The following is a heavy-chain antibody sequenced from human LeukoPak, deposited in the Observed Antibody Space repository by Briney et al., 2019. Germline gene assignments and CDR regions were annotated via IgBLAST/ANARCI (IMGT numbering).Heavy chain of an antibody. CDR1: GDSINNWNYY. CDR3: ASRYTVAGGNFDD. J-gene: IGHJ4*02. Sequence: SETLSLTCTVSGDSINNWNYYWAWIRQPPGKGLEWMGNVYHRGSTDYHPSLKSRLSMSVDTSKNTFSLRLTSLTAADTAIYYCASRYTVAGGNFDDWGQGTQVTVST. D-gene: IGHD6-19*01. CDR2: VYHRGST. V-gene: IGHV4-39*01.